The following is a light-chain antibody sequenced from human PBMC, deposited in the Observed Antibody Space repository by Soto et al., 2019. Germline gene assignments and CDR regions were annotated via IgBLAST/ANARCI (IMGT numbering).Light chain of an antibody. CDR3: SSYTRSSTLYV. J-gene: IGLJ1*01. V-gene: IGLV2-14*01. Sequence: QSALTQPASVSGSPGQSITISCTGTSSDVGRYNYVSWYQHHPGKAPKLMIYEVNNRPSGISNRFSGSKSGNTASLTISGLQAADEADYYCSSYTRSSTLYVFGTGTKVTVL. CDR1: SSDVGRYNY. CDR2: EVN.